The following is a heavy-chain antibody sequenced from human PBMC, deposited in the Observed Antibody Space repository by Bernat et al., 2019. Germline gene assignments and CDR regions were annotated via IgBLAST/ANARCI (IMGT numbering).Heavy chain of an antibody. J-gene: IGHJ3*01. D-gene: IGHD1-1*01. Sequence: EVQLLESGGGLVQAGGSLRLSCAASGFTFSSFAMSWVRQAPGKGLEWVSAISDNGAGTYYADSVKGRFTISRDNSKNTLSLQMNTLRAEDTAVYYCAKRWGERLSTFDFWGQGTMVTVSS. V-gene: IGHV3-23*01. CDR3: AKRWGERLSTFDF. CDR2: ISDNGAGT. CDR1: GFTFSSFA.